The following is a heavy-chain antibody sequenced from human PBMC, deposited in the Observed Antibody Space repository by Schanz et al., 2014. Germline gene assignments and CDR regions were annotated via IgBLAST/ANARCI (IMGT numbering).Heavy chain of an antibody. CDR3: AKDAENTAMITDYFDY. V-gene: IGHV3-23*01. Sequence: EVQLLESGGGLVEPGGSLRLSCAASGFSFSSYAMGWVRQARGKGLEWVSAMNESHSTIYYADSVKGRFTISRDNSKNTLYLQMKSLRAEDTAVYYCAKDAENTAMITDYFDYWGQGTLVTVSS. J-gene: IGHJ4*02. CDR1: GFSFSSYA. D-gene: IGHD5-18*01. CDR2: MNESHSTI.